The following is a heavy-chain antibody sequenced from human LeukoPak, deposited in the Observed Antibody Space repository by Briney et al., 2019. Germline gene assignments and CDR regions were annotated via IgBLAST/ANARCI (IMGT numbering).Heavy chain of an antibody. CDR1: GGSISSYY. V-gene: IGHV4-59*01. CDR3: ARQSISGSSLSSFDY. Sequence: SETLSLTCTVSGGSISSYYWSWIPQPPGKGLEWIGNIYDSGSTNYNPSLKSRLTISVDTSKNQCSLKLSSVTAADTAVYYCARQSISGSSLSSFDYWGQGTLVNVSS. D-gene: IGHD3-22*01. J-gene: IGHJ4*02. CDR2: IYDSGST.